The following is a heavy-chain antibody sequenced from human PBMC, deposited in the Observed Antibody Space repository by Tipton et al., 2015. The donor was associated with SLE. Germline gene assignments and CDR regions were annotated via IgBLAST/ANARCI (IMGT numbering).Heavy chain of an antibody. V-gene: IGHV3-48*01. CDR3: ARDDYGDYGSYFDY. J-gene: IGHJ4*02. D-gene: IGHD4-17*01. CDR2: ISSSSSTI. Sequence: SLRLSCAASGFTFSSYSMNWVRQAPGKGLEWVSYISSSSSTIYYADSVKGRFTISRDNAKNSLYLQMNSLRAEDTAAYYCARDDYGDYGSYFDYWGQGTLVTVSS. CDR1: GFTFSSYS.